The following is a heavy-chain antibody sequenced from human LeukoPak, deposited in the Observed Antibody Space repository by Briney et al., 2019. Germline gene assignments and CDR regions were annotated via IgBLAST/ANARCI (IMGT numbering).Heavy chain of an antibody. CDR2: INPNSGGT. J-gene: IGHJ3*01. CDR3: ARDYCSSTSCYGDAFDV. CDR1: GYTFTSYD. Sequence: ASVKVSCKASGYTFTSYDINWVRQAPGQGLEWMGWINPNSGGTNYAQKSQGRVTMTRDTSISTAYMELSRLRSDDTAVYYCARDYCSSTSCYGDAFDVWGQGTMVTVSS. V-gene: IGHV1-2*02. D-gene: IGHD2-2*01.